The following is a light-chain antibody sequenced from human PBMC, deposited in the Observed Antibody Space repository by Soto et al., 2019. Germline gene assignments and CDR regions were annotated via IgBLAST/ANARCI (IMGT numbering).Light chain of an antibody. V-gene: IGKV3-20*01. CDR3: QQYGSSPPYT. J-gene: IGKJ2*01. CDR2: AAS. CDR1: QSVSSSY. Sequence: EIVLTQSPGTLSLSPGERATLSCRASQSVSSSYLAWYPQKPGQAPRLLIYAASSRATDVPDRFSGSGSGPDCACTISRLEPEDFAVYFYQQYGSSPPYTFGQGTRVEIK.